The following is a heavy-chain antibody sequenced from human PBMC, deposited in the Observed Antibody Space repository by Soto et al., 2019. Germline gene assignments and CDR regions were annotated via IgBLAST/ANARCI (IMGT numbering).Heavy chain of an antibody. J-gene: IGHJ4*02. CDR3: ARRYGGNFDY. D-gene: IGHD1-26*01. CDR2: IYYSGST. Sequence: SETLSLTCTVSGGSISSYYWSWIRQPPGKGLEWIGYIYYSGSTNYNPSLKSRVTISVDTSKNLFSLKLTSVTAADTAVYYCARRYGGNFDYWGQGTLVTVSS. V-gene: IGHV4-59*01. CDR1: GGSISSYY.